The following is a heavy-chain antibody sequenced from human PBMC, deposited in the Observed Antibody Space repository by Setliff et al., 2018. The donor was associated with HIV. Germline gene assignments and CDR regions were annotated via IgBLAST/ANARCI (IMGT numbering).Heavy chain of an antibody. CDR1: GGSISSGGYY. Sequence: TSETLSLTCTVSGGSISSGGYYWSWIRQHPGKGLEWIGYIYYSGSTYYNPSLKSRVTISVDTSKNQFSLKLSSVTAADTAVYYCARDLQNLSLVSAFDIWGQGTMVTVS. V-gene: IGHV4-31*03. J-gene: IGHJ3*02. D-gene: IGHD6-6*01. CDR3: ARDLQNLSLVSAFDI. CDR2: IYYSGST.